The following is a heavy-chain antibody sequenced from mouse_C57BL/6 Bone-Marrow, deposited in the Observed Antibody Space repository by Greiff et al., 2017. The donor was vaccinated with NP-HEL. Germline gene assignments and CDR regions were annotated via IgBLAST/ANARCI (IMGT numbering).Heavy chain of an antibody. CDR1: GFSLTSYG. Sequence: VQLQESGPGLVAPSQSLSITCTVSGFSLTSYGVHWVRQPPGKGLEWLVVIWSDGSTTYNSALKSRLSISKDNSKSQVFLKMNSLQTDDTAMYYCARHDDYDGDYYAMDYWGQGTSVTVSS. CDR2: IWSDGST. V-gene: IGHV2-6-1*01. J-gene: IGHJ4*01. CDR3: ARHDDYDGDYYAMDY. D-gene: IGHD2-4*01.